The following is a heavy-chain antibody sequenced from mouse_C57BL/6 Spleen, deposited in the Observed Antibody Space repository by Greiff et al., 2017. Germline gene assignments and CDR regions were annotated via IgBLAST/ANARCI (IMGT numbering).Heavy chain of an antibody. CDR2: IYPGSGNT. D-gene: IGHD1-1*01. CDR3: ARSDKYCSSSFAY. CDR1: GYSFTSYY. J-gene: IGHJ3*01. V-gene: IGHV1-66*01. Sequence: QVQLQQSGPELVKPGASVKISCKASGYSFTSYYIHWVKQRPGQGLAWIGWIYPGSGNTKYNEKFKGKATLTADTSSSTAYMQLSSLTSEDTAVYYFARSDKYCSSSFAYGGQGTLVTVSA.